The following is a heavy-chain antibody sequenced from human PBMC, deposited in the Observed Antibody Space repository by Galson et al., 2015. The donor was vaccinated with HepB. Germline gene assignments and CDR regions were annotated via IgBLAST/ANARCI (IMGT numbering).Heavy chain of an antibody. J-gene: IGHJ4*02. CDR2: ILPIVDLV. D-gene: IGHD3-22*01. V-gene: IGHV1-69*04. Sequence: SVKVSCKASGDSFTNYAFSWVRQAPGQGLEWIGRILPIVDLVNDAQRFQGRVTITADKATRTAYMELSSLRSEDTAIYSCASDARKFGYYDTSGYSPAYWGQGTPVTVSS. CDR1: GDSFTNYA. CDR3: ASDARKFGYYDTSGYSPAY.